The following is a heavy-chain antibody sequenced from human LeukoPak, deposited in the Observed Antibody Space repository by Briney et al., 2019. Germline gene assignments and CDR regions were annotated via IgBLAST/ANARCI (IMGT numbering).Heavy chain of an antibody. Sequence: ASVKVSCKASGYTFTSYGISWVRQAPGQGLEWMGWISAYNGNTNYAQKLQGRVTMTTDTSTSAAYMELRSLRSDDTAVYYCARGYYGSGSYSKGDYWGQGTLVTVSS. J-gene: IGHJ4*02. CDR2: ISAYNGNT. CDR1: GYTFTSYG. D-gene: IGHD3-10*01. V-gene: IGHV1-18*01. CDR3: ARGYYGSGSYSKGDY.